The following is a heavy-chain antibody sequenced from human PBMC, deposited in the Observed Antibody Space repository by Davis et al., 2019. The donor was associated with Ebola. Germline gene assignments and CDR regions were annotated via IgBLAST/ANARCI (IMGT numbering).Heavy chain of an antibody. CDR3: ASGWLRGKFDP. D-gene: IGHD6-19*01. CDR1: GDSVSGNNGA. J-gene: IGHJ5*02. Sequence: PSETLSLTCAISGDSVSGNNGAWNWIRQSPSRGLEWLGRTYYYRSKWYIDYAESVRGRITINPDTSKNQFSLQLNSVTPEDTAVYYCASGWLRGKFDPWGQGTLVTVSS. CDR2: TYYYRSKWYI. V-gene: IGHV6-1*01.